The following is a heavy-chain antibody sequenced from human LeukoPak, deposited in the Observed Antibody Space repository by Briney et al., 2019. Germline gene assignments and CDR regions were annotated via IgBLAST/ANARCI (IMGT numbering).Heavy chain of an antibody. CDR1: GYTFTSYD. CDR3: ARGMFRLAAGPVPSYY. Sequence: ASVKVSCKASGYTFTSYDINWVRQATGQGLEWMGWMNPNSGNTGYAQKFQGRVTMTRNTSISTAYRELSSLRSEDTAVYYCARGMFRLAAGPVPSYYWGQGTLVTVSS. V-gene: IGHV1-8*01. D-gene: IGHD6-6*01. CDR2: MNPNSGNT. J-gene: IGHJ4*02.